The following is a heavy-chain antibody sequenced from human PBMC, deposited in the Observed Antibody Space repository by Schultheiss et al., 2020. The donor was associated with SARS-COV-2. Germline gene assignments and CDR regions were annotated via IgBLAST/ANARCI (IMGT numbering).Heavy chain of an antibody. CDR3: ARTLVVPAAILYAFDI. V-gene: IGHV4-59*06. Sequence: SETLSLTCTVSGGSISSYYWSWIRQHPGKGLEWIGYIYYSGSTYYNPSLKSRVTISVDTSKNQFSLKLSSVTAADTAVYYCARTLVVPAAILYAFDIWGQGTMVTVSS. D-gene: IGHD2-2*02. J-gene: IGHJ3*02. CDR2: IYYSGST. CDR1: GGSISSYY.